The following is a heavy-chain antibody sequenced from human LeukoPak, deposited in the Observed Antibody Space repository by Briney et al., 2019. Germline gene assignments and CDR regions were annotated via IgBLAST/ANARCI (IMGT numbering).Heavy chain of an antibody. D-gene: IGHD4-23*01. CDR2: ISSSSSYI. CDR1: GFTFSSYS. J-gene: IGHJ3*02. Sequence: GGSLRLSCAASGFTFSSYSMNWVRQAPGKGLEWVSSISSSSSYIYYADSVKGRFTISRDNAKNSLYLQMNSLRAEDTAVYYCAREGSYGNSDAFDIWGQGTMVTVSS. CDR3: AREGSYGNSDAFDI. V-gene: IGHV3-21*01.